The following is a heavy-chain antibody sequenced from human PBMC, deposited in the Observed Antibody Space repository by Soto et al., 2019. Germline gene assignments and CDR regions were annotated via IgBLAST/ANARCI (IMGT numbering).Heavy chain of an antibody. CDR2: IYHSGST. V-gene: IGHV4-30-2*01. CDR1: GGSISSGGYS. Sequence: QLQLQESGSGLVKPSQTLSLTCAVSGGSISSGGYSWSWIRQPPGKGLEWIGYIYHSGSTYYNPSLKSRVTISVERSKNQFSLKLSSVTAAETAVYYCARAHYGDYGYGMDVWGQGTTVTVSS. D-gene: IGHD4-17*01. J-gene: IGHJ6*02. CDR3: ARAHYGDYGYGMDV.